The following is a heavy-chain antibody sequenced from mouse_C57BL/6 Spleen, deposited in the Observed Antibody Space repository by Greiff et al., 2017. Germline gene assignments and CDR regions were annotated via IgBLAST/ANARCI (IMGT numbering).Heavy chain of an antibody. J-gene: IGHJ4*01. Sequence: QVQLQQSGPGLVQPSQSLSITCTVSGFSLPSYGVHWVRQPPGKGLEWLGVIWSGGSTDYNAAFISRLSISKDNSKSQVFFKMNSLQADDTAIYYCAKLGGLRPFYAMDYWGQGTSVTVSS. CDR2: IWSGGST. D-gene: IGHD2-4*01. CDR1: GFSLPSYG. CDR3: AKLGGLRPFYAMDY. V-gene: IGHV2-4*01.